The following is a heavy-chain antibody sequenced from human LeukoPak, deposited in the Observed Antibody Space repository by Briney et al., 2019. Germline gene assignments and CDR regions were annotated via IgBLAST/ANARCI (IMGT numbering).Heavy chain of an antibody. CDR2: IDGSSTSI. Sequence: GGSLRLSCAASGFTFSTYSMNWVRQAPGKGLEWVSSIDGSSTSIYYACSVKGRFTISRDTAKNSLYLQMNSLRAEDTAVYYCAREEGKQQMEAFDYWGQGTLVTVSS. CDR1: GFTFSTYS. CDR3: AREEGKQQMEAFDY. V-gene: IGHV3-21*06. D-gene: IGHD6-13*01. J-gene: IGHJ4*02.